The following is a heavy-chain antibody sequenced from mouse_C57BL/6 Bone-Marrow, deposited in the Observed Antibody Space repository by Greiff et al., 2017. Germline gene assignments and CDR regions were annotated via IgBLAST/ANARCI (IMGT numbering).Heavy chain of an antibody. V-gene: IGHV5-4*01. CDR2: ISDGGSYT. D-gene: IGHD2-4*01. Sequence: EVQLVESGGGLVKPGGSLKLSCAASGFTFSSYAMSWVRQTPEKRLEWVATISDGGSYTYYPDNVKGRVTISRDNAKNNLYLQMSHLKSEDTAMXYCARDYYDYEGYFDDWGQGTTLTVSS. CDR3: ARDYYDYEGYFDD. CDR1: GFTFSSYA. J-gene: IGHJ2*01.